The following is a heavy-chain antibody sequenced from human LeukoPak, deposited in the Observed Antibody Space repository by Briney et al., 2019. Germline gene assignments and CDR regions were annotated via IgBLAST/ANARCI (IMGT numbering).Heavy chain of an antibody. Sequence: GGSLRLSCAASGFSFSCYGMHWVRQAPGKGLEWVAVISYDGSNKYYADSVKGRFTISRDNSKNTLYLQMNSLRAEDTAVYYCARDDTAVAGTELDYWGQGTLVTVSS. CDR3: ARDDTAVAGTELDY. CDR1: GFSFSCYG. CDR2: ISYDGSNK. V-gene: IGHV3-30*03. D-gene: IGHD6-19*01. J-gene: IGHJ4*02.